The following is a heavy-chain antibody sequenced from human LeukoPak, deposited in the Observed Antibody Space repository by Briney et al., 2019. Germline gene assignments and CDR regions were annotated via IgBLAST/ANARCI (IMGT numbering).Heavy chain of an antibody. CDR2: ISGSGGST. J-gene: IGHJ4*02. Sequence: GGSLRLSCAASGLTFSSYAMSWVRQAPGKGLECVSGISGSGGSTYYADSVKGRFTISRDNSKTTLYLQMNSLGAEDTAVYYCAKRPVVGDYYFDYWGQGTLVTVSS. D-gene: IGHD6-19*01. CDR1: GLTFSSYA. CDR3: AKRPVVGDYYFDY. V-gene: IGHV3-23*01.